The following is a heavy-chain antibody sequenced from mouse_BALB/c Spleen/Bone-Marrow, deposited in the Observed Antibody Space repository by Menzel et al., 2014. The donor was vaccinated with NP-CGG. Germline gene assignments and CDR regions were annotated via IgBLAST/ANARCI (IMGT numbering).Heavy chain of an antibody. CDR2: INPSNGGT. D-gene: IGHD2-1*01. CDR3: TRSNGNWFAY. V-gene: IGHV1S81*02. CDR1: GYTFTSYY. J-gene: IGHJ3*01. Sequence: QVQLQQSGAELVKPGASVKLSCKASGYTFTSYYMYWVKQRPGQGLEWIGEINPSNGGTNFNEKFKSKATLTVDKSSSTAYMQLSSLTSEDSAVYYCTRSNGNWFAYWGQATLVTVSA.